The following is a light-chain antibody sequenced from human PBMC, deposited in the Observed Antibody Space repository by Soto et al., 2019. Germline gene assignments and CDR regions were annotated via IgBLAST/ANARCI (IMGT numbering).Light chain of an antibody. CDR1: SSNTGAGYP. Sequence: QSVLTQPPSVSGAPGQRVTVSCIGGSSNTGAGYPVHWYQQLPGTAPRLLIYGNTNRPSGVPDRFSGSKSGTSASLAITGLQAEDEADYYCQSYDSSLSGWVFGGWTKLTVL. CDR2: GNT. V-gene: IGLV1-40*01. J-gene: IGLJ3*02. CDR3: QSYDSSLSGWV.